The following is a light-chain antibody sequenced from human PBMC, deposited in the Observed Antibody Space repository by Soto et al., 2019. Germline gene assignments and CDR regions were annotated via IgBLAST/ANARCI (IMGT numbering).Light chain of an antibody. CDR3: QQRTNWLPIT. CDR1: QSVSSY. Sequence: EIVLTQSPATLSLSPGERATLSCRASQSVSSYLAWYQQKPGQAPRLLIYDASNRATGIPARFSGSGSGTAFTLTISSLEPEDFAVYYCQQRTNWLPITFGQGTRLESK. CDR2: DAS. V-gene: IGKV3-11*01. J-gene: IGKJ5*01.